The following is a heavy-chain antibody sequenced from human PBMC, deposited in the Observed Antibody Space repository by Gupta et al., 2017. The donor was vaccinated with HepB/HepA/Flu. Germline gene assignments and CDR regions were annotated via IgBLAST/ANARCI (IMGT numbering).Heavy chain of an antibody. CDR1: GFTFSSYG. CDR3: AKVASGYYGSGSYISPPYMDV. J-gene: IGHJ6*03. CDR2: ISYDGSNK. D-gene: IGHD3-10*01. V-gene: IGHV3-30*18. Sequence: QVQLVESGGGVVQPGRSLRLSCAASGFTFSSYGMHWVRQAPGKGLEWVAVISYDGSNKYYADSGKGRFTIARDNSKNTLYLQMNSLRAEDTAVYYCAKVASGYYGSGSYISPPYMDVGGKGTTVTVSS.